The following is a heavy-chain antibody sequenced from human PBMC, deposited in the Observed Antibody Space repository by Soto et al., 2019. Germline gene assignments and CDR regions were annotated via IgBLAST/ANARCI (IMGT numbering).Heavy chain of an antibody. D-gene: IGHD6-6*01. CDR1: GYTFTSYD. CDR2: MSPNSANT. Sequence: ASVKVSCKASGYTFTSYDMNWVRQATGQGLEWMGWMSPNSANTGYAQKFQGRVTMTRNTSISTAYMELSSLRSEDTAVYYCAREGYSSSSGSRGNWFEPWGQGTMVTVSS. J-gene: IGHJ5*02. V-gene: IGHV1-8*01. CDR3: AREGYSSSSGSRGNWFEP.